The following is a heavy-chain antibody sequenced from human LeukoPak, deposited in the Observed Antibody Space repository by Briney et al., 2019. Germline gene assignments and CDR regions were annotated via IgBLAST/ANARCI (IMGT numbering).Heavy chain of an antibody. CDR1: GYTFTGYY. J-gene: IGHJ6*03. D-gene: IGHD3-22*01. Sequence: ASVKVSCKASGYTFTGYYMHWVRQAPGQGLEWMGGIIPIFGTANYAQKFQGRVTITADESTSTAYMELSSLRSEDTAVYYCARVSAYYYDSSGYQASSGTYYYYYMDVWGKGTSVTISS. CDR2: IIPIFGTA. CDR3: ARVSAYYYDSSGYQASSGTYYYYYMDV. V-gene: IGHV1-69*13.